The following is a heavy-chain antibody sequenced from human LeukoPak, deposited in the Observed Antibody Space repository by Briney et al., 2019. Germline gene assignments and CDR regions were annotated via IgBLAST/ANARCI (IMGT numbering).Heavy chain of an antibody. D-gene: IGHD3-3*02. CDR1: GFTFSDYY. CDR3: AREVTSIFDIDY. V-gene: IGHV3-30*03. CDR2: MSYDRTTT. Sequence: GGSLRLSCAASGFTFSDYYMSWIRQAPGKGLEWVAVMSYDRTTTFYGDSVEGRFTISRDNSKNTLYLQMNSLRPEDTAVYYCAREVTSIFDIDYWGQGTLVTVSS. J-gene: IGHJ4*02.